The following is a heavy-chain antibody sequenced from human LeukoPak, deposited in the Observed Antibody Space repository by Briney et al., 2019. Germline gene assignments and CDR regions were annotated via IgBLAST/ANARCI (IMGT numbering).Heavy chain of an antibody. CDR3: AKVGLRGVVVPAAILPHINYFDY. V-gene: IGHV3-23*01. D-gene: IGHD2-2*02. Sequence: QPGGSLRLSCAASGFTFSSYAMSWVRQAPGKGLEWVSAISGSGGSTYYADSVKGRFTISRDNSKNTLYLQMNSLRAEDTAVYYCAKVGLRGVVVPAAILPHINYFDYWGQGTLVTVSS. CDR2: ISGSGGST. CDR1: GFTFSSYA. J-gene: IGHJ4*02.